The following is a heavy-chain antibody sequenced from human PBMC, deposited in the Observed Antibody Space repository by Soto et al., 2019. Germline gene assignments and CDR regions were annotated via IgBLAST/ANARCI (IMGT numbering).Heavy chain of an antibody. CDR1: GYTFINHG. CDR3: ARDQFAKNVSPNEGFDP. CDR2: ISPYNGNT. J-gene: IGHJ5*02. D-gene: IGHD2-21*01. Sequence: QVQLVQSGAEVKKPGASVKVSCKASGYTFINHGINWVRQAPGQGLEWMGWISPYNGNTNYAQKFRGRVTMTTDTSTTTAYMELRRLRSDDTAVYYCARDQFAKNVSPNEGFDPWGQGSLVTVSS. V-gene: IGHV1-18*01.